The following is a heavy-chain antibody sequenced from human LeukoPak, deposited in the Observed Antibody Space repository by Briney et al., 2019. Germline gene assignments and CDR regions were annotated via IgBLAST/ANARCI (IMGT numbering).Heavy chain of an antibody. J-gene: IGHJ4*02. CDR1: GFTVSSNY. CDR3: AKAPGTAVTRGFDY. Sequence: GGSLRLSCAASGFTVSSNYMSWVRQAPGKGLEWVSVISGTGGRTYYADSVEGRFTISRDSSKNTLYLQMNSLRAEDTATYYCAKAPGTAVTRGFDYWGQGTLVTVSS. CDR2: ISGTGGRT. V-gene: IGHV3-23*01. D-gene: IGHD4-17*01.